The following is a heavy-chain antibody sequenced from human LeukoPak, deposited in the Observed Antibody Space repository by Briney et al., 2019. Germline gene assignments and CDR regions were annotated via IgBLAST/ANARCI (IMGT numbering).Heavy chain of an antibody. V-gene: IGHV4-34*01. CDR2: INHSGST. Sequence: KPSETLSLTCAVYGGSFSGFYWSWVRQPPGKGLEWMVEINHSGSTNYNTSLKSGVTISVDTSKNQFSLRLSSVTAADTAVYYCARGGYGSVTYYNYWGQGTLVTVSS. CDR3: ARGGYGSVTYYNY. D-gene: IGHD3-10*01. CDR1: GGSFSGFY. J-gene: IGHJ4*02.